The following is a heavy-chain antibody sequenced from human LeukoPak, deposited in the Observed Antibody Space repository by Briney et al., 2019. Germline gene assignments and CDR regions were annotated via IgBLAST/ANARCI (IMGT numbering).Heavy chain of an antibody. CDR3: AREARTRNVLLWFGESILYY. J-gene: IGHJ4*02. CDR2: ISYDGSNK. Sequence: PGRSLRLSCAASGFTFSSYAMHWVRQAPGKGLEWVAVISYDGSNKYYADSVKGRFTISRDNSKNTLYLQMNSLRAEDTAVYYCAREARTRNVLLWFGESILYYWGQGTLVTVSS. CDR1: GFTFSSYA. D-gene: IGHD3-10*01. V-gene: IGHV3-30*01.